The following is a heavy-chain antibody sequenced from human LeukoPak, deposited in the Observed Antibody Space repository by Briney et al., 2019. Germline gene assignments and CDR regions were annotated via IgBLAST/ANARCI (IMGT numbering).Heavy chain of an antibody. CDR1: GFTFSSYA. J-gene: IGHJ3*01. CDR2: ISGSGGST. V-gene: IGHV3-23*01. Sequence: GGSLRLSCAASGFTFSSYAMSWVRQTPGKGLEWVSAISGSGGSTYYADSVKGRFTISRDNSKDTLYLQMNSLRAEDTAIYYCARDIQLSTWGLGTMVTVSS. D-gene: IGHD5-24*01. CDR3: ARDIQLST.